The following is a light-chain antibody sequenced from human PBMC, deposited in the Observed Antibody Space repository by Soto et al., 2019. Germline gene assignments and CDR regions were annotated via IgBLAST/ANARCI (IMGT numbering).Light chain of an antibody. J-gene: IGKJ2*01. CDR3: QQSYSAPYT. Sequence: IQMTQSPASLSASIGDQVTITCRASQDILKYVNWYLQKSGQAPKILIFETSNLERRVPIRFKGSGYGTSFSLTSDSLQSDDLETYFCQQSYSAPYTFGQGT. CDR2: ETS. CDR1: QDILKY. V-gene: IGKV1-39*01.